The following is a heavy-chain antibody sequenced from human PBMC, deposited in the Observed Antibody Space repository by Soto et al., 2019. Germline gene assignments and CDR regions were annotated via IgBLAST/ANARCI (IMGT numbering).Heavy chain of an antibody. Sequence: PSETLSLTCTVSGGPISSYYWSWIRQPPGKGLEWVGYIYYSGNINYNPSLKSRVIISVDTSKNQFSLRLSSVTAEDTAVYYCARVNIGATRGLYYYYMDVWGKGTTVTVSS. CDR1: GGPISSYY. CDR2: IYYSGNI. J-gene: IGHJ6*03. V-gene: IGHV4-59*08. D-gene: IGHD5-12*01. CDR3: ARVNIGATRGLYYYYMDV.